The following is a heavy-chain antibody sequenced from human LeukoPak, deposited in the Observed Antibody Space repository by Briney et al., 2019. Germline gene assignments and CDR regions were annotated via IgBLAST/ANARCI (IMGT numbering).Heavy chain of an antibody. Sequence: GGSLRLSCAASGFTFRSYGMSWVRQAPGKGLEWVSGISGSGGSTYYADSVKGRFTISRDNSKNTLYLQMNSLRAEDTAVYYCVRWGEGVPVDPWGQGTLVTVSS. CDR3: VRWGEGVPVDP. D-gene: IGHD3-10*01. V-gene: IGHV3-23*01. CDR1: GFTFRSYG. CDR2: ISGSGGST. J-gene: IGHJ5*02.